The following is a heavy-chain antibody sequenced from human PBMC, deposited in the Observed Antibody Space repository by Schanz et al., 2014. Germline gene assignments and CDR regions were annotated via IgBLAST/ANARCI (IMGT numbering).Heavy chain of an antibody. CDR3: AKDLDANYFDY. D-gene: IGHD1-1*01. V-gene: IGHV3-23*04. CDR1: GFTFSSYS. CDR2: MNESHSTI. J-gene: IGHJ4*02. Sequence: EVQLAESGGGLVQPGGSLRLSCTASGFTFSSYSMNWVRQAPGKGLEWVSAMNESHSTIYYADSVRGRFTISRDNSKNTLYLQMNSLRADDTAVYYCAKDLDANYFDYWGQGILVTVSS.